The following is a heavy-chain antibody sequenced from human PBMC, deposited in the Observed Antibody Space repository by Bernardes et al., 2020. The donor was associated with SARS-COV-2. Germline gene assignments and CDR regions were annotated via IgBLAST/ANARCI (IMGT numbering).Heavy chain of an antibody. V-gene: IGHV4-39*01. CDR1: GGSISSSSYY. Sequence: SETLSLTCTVSGGSISSSSYYWGWIRQPPGKGLEWIGSIYYSGSTYYNPSLKSRVTISVDTSKNQFSLKLSSVTAADTAVYYCARLYYDSSGYTPPDYYYYGMDVWGQGTTVTVSS. CDR2: IYYSGST. D-gene: IGHD3-22*01. CDR3: ARLYYDSSGYTPPDYYYYGMDV. J-gene: IGHJ6*02.